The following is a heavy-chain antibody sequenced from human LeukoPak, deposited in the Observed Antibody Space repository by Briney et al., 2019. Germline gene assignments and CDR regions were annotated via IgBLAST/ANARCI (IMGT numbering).Heavy chain of an antibody. CDR1: GFTFSSYG. V-gene: IGHV3-30*18. Sequence: GGSLRLSCAASGFTFSSYGMHWVRQAPGKGLEWVAVISYDGSNKYYADPVKGRFTISRDSSKNTLYLQMNSLRAEDTAVYYCAKEEWLLAVYFDYWGQGTLVTVSS. CDR3: AKEEWLLAVYFDY. J-gene: IGHJ4*02. CDR2: ISYDGSNK. D-gene: IGHD3-3*01.